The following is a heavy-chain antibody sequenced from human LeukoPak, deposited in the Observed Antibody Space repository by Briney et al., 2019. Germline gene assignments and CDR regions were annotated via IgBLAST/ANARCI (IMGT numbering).Heavy chain of an antibody. CDR3: TTDRYYDAAYTT. J-gene: IGHJ4*02. CDR2: SGNKGNSYIT. D-gene: IGHD3-22*01. V-gene: IGHV3-72*01. CDR1: GFTFSDHF. Sequence: PGGSLRLSCAASGFTFSDHFMDWVRQAPGKGLEWVGRSGNKGNSYITEYAASVEGRFTISRDDSKKSLYLQMNSLKTEDTAVYYCTTDRYYDAAYTTWGQGTLVTVSS.